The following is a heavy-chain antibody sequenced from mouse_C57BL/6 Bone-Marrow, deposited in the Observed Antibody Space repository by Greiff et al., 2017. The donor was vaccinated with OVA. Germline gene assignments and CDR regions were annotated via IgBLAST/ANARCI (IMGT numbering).Heavy chain of an antibody. Sequence: QVQLQQSGPGLVAPSQSLSITCTVSGFSLTSYAISWVRQPPGKGLEWLGVIWTGGGTNYNSALKSRLSISKDNSKSQVFLKMNSLQTDDTARYYCARNLDYYYGSSSFDYWGQGTTLTVSS. D-gene: IGHD1-1*01. CDR3: ARNLDYYYGSSSFDY. V-gene: IGHV2-9-1*01. CDR1: GFSLTSYA. CDR2: IWTGGGT. J-gene: IGHJ2*01.